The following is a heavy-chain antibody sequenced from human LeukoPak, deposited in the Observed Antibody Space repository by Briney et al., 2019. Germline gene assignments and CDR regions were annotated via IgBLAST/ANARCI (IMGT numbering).Heavy chain of an antibody. D-gene: IGHD1-26*01. CDR3: ARRRVGFTVDY. Sequence: SETLSLTCAVSGYSISSGYYWGWIRQPPRKGLEWIGSIYHSGSTYYNPSLKSRVNISVDTSKNQFSLKLSSVTAADTAVYYCARRRVGFTVDYWSQGTLVTVSS. CDR2: IYHSGST. V-gene: IGHV4-38-2*01. CDR1: GYSISSGYY. J-gene: IGHJ4*02.